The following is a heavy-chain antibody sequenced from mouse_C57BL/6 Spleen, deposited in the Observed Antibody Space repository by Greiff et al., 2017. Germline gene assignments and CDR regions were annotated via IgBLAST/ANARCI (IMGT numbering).Heavy chain of an antibody. Sequence: EVQLQQSGPELVKPGASVKISCKASGYSFTDYNMNWVKQSNGKSLEWIGVINPNYGTTSYNQQFKGKATLTVDQSSSTSYMQLSSLTTEDSAIYYCAREGWDSSGPFAYWGQGTLVTVSA. V-gene: IGHV1-39*01. CDR2: INPNYGTT. D-gene: IGHD3-2*02. J-gene: IGHJ3*01. CDR3: AREGWDSSGPFAY. CDR1: GYSFTDYN.